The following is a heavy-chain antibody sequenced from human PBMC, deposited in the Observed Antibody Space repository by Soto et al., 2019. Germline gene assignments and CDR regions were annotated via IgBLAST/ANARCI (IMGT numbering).Heavy chain of an antibody. CDR1: GFTFSSNG. J-gene: IGHJ5*02. Sequence: PGGSLRLYCAASGFTFSSNGMHWVRQAPGKGLEWVAVIWYDGSNKYYADSVKGRFTISRDNSKDTLYLQMNSLRAEDTAVYYCARDSISGRGWFDPWGQGTLVTVSS. V-gene: IGHV3-33*01. CDR3: ARDSISGRGWFDP. CDR2: IWYDGSNK. D-gene: IGHD3-10*01.